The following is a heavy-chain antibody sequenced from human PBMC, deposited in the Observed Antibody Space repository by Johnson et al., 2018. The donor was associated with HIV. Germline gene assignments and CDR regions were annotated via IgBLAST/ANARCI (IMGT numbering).Heavy chain of an antibody. J-gene: IGHJ3*02. CDR2: ISYDGSNK. Sequence: VQLVESGGGVVQPGRSLRLSCVASGFRFSSYAMHWVRQAPGKGLEWVAVISYDGSNKYYADSVKGRFTISRDNAKNTLYLQMNSLRVDDTAVYYCAKRAKVVSGSPSDAFDIWGQGTMVTVSS. CDR3: AKRAKVVSGSPSDAFDI. CDR1: GFRFSSYA. V-gene: IGHV3-30*04. D-gene: IGHD5-18*01.